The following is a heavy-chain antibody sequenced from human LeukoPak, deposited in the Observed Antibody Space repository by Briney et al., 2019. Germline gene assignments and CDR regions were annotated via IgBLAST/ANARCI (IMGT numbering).Heavy chain of an antibody. CDR2: IYTSGRT. J-gene: IGHJ4*02. D-gene: IGHD3-22*01. Sequence: SESLSLTCTVSGGSISNYYWNWIRQPAGKGLEWIGRIYTSGRTKYNPSLKSRVTMSVDTSKNQFSLELSSVTAADTAVYYCARGQQGYYYDSSGYPASFDYWGQGTLVTVSS. CDR3: ARGQQGYYYDSSGYPASFDY. V-gene: IGHV4-4*07. CDR1: GGSISNYY.